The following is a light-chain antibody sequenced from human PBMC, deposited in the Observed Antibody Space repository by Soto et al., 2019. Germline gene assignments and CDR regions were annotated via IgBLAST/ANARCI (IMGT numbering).Light chain of an antibody. J-gene: IGKJ4*01. CDR3: QKYENLPLT. V-gene: IGKV1-33*01. CDR2: DAS. Sequence: DIQMTQSPSSLSASVGDRVTITCQASQDITNFLNWYQQTPGQAPKLVISDASSLQSGVPSRFRGRGSGTTFTFTIAGLQPEDFGTYFCQKYENLPLTFGGGTTVELK. CDR1: QDITNF.